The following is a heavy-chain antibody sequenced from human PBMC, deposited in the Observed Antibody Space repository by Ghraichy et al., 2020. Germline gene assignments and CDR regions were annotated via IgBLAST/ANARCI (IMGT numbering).Heavy chain of an antibody. D-gene: IGHD1-7*01. J-gene: IGHJ5*02. Sequence: SQTLSLTCAISGDSVSSNSAAWNWIRQSPSRGLEWLGRTNYRSKWYNNYAVSVRSRITIKPDTSKNQFSLQLNSVTPEDTAMYYCARGTGTTGFRWFDPWGQGTLVTVSS. CDR3: ARGTGTTGFRWFDP. V-gene: IGHV6-1*01. CDR1: GDSVSSNSAA. CDR2: TNYRSKWYN.